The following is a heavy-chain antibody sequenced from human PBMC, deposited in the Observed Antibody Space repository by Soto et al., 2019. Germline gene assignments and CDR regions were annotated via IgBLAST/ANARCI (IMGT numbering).Heavy chain of an antibody. CDR1: GGSFSGYY. CDR2: INHSGST. CDR3: AGGPVVGATIFDY. D-gene: IGHD1-26*01. V-gene: IGHV4-34*01. Sequence: SETLSLTCGVFGGSFSGYYWSWIRQPPGKGLEWIGEINHSGSTNYNPSLKSRVTISVDTSKKQFSLKMSSVTAADTAVYYCAGGPVVGATIFDYWGQGTQVTVSS. J-gene: IGHJ4*02.